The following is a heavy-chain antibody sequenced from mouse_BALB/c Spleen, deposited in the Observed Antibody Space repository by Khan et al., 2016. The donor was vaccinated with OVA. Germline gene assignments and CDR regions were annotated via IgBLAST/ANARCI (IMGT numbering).Heavy chain of an antibody. CDR2: IGSGDST. CDR1: GFTFSNYA. V-gene: IGHV5-6-5*01. Sequence: DVQLVESGGGLVKPGGSLKLSCAASGFTFSNYAMSWVRQSPEKRLEWVASIGSGDSTYYLDSVKGRFTISRDNARTILYLQMSSLRSEDTAMYYCARDYWFAYWGQGTLVTVSA. CDR3: ARDYWFAY. J-gene: IGHJ3*01.